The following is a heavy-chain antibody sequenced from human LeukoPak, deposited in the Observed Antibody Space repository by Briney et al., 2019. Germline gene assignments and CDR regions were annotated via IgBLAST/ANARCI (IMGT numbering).Heavy chain of an antibody. CDR2: ISSSGSTI. CDR1: GFTFSDYY. J-gene: IGHJ6*03. CDR3: ARVYYYGSGSYSYYYYYMDV. D-gene: IGHD3-10*01. V-gene: IGHV3-11*04. Sequence: GGSLRLPCAASGFTFSDYYMSWIRQAPGKGLEWVSYISSSGSTIYYADSVKGRFTISRDNAKNSLYLQMSSLRAEDTAVYYCARVYYYGSGSYSYYYYYMDVWGKGTTVTISS.